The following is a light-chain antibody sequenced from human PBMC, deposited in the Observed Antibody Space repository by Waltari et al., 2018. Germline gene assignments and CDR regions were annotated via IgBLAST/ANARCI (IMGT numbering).Light chain of an antibody. J-gene: IGKJ1*01. CDR1: QSVSSTY. CDR3: QQYDGSPHT. V-gene: IGKV3-20*01. CDR2: ASS. Sequence: EIVLTQSPGTLSMSPGAGATLSCRASQSVSSTYIAWYQQRPGQAPRLLIYASSSRATGIPDRFSGSGSATDFTLTISRLEPEDFAVYYCQQYDGSPHTFGQGTKVEMK.